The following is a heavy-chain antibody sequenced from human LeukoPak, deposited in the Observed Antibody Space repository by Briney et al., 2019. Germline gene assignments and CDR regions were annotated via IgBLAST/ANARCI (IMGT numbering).Heavy chain of an antibody. J-gene: IGHJ6*04. Sequence: SETLSLTCTVSGGSVSSCSYYWSWIRQPPGKGLEWIGYIYYSGSTNYNPSLKSRVTISVDTSKNQFSLKLSSVTAADTAVYYCARDRGDYYGSGSYYYGMDVWGKGTTVTVSS. CDR1: GGSVSSCSYY. D-gene: IGHD3-10*01. CDR3: ARDRGDYYGSGSYYYGMDV. CDR2: IYYSGST. V-gene: IGHV4-61*01.